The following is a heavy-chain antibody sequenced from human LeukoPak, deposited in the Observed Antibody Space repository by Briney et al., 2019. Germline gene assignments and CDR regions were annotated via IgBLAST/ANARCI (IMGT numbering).Heavy chain of an antibody. D-gene: IGHD2-2*01. CDR3: ARSQTDIVVVPGLDY. V-gene: IGHV1-69*13. CDR1: GGTFSSYA. J-gene: IGHJ4*02. Sequence: SVKVSCKASGGTFSSYAISWVRQAPGQGLEWMGGIIPIFGTANYAQKFQGRVTITADESTSTAYMELSSLRSEDTAVYYCARSQTDIVVVPGLDYWGQGTQVTVSS. CDR2: IIPIFGTA.